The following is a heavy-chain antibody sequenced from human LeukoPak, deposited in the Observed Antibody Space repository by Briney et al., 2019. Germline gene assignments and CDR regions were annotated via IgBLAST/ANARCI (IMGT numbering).Heavy chain of an antibody. J-gene: IGHJ4*02. CDR1: GGSISSGSYY. D-gene: IGHD1-20*01. V-gene: IGHV4-61*02. CDR3: ARGWSDNWNDGSLYDY. CDR2: IYTSGST. Sequence: SQTLSLTCTVSGGSISSGSYYWSWIRQPAGKGLEWIGRIYTSGSTNYNPSLKSRVTISVDTSKNQFSLKLSSVTAADTAVYYCARGWSDNWNDGSLYDYWGQGTLVTVSS.